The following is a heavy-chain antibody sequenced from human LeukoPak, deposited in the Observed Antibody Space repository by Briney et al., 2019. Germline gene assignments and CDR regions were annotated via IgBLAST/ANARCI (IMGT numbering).Heavy chain of an antibody. Sequence: SETLSLTCAVYGGSFSGYYWSWIRQPPGKGLEWIGEINHSGSTNYNPSLKSRVTISVDTSKNQFFLKLSSVTAADTAVYYCARGSRGGFGSGYYYAWGQGTLVTVS. J-gene: IGHJ4*02. CDR2: INHSGST. D-gene: IGHD3-22*01. CDR3: ARGSRGGFGSGYYYA. V-gene: IGHV4-34*01. CDR1: GGSFSGYY.